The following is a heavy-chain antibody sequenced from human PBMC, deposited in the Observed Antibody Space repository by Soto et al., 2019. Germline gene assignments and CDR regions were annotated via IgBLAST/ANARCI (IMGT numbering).Heavy chain of an antibody. CDR1: GDPDTNYD. V-gene: IGHV1-69*13. CDR3: EAEMTFGKLAVV. J-gene: IGHJ6*02. CDR2: NFSKLATT. D-gene: IGHD3-16*01. Sequence: GASVKAFCKASGDPDTNYDISWVRQATGQGPEWMGGNFSKLATTYSSQKLQDRLTITADESRSTVYMQLSSLKLDDTAVYYCEAEMTFGKLAVVWGQGTTVTVS.